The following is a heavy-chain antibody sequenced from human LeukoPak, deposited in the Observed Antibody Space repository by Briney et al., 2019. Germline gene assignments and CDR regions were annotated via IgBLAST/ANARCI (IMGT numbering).Heavy chain of an antibody. CDR1: GGSFSGYY. V-gene: IGHV4-34*01. J-gene: IGHJ2*01. CDR2: INHSGST. Sequence: PSETLSLTCAVYGGSFSGYYWSWIRQPPGKGLGWIGEINHSGSTNYNPSLKSRVTISVDTSKNQFSLKLSSVTAADTAVYYCARRRSGYDWYFDLWGRGTLVTVSS. CDR3: ARRRSGYDWYFDL. D-gene: IGHD3-22*01.